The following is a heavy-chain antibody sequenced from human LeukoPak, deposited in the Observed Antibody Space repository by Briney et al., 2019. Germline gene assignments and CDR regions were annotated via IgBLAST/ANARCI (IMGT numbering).Heavy chain of an antibody. CDR1: GYSFTGHY. Sequence: GASVKVSCKASGYSFTGHYIHWVRQARGQGLEWMGWINPSSGGTNYEQKFQGRVTMTRDTSISTAYMELSRLRSDDTAVYYCARSPPAEMATTGVDYWGQGTLVTVSS. J-gene: IGHJ4*02. V-gene: IGHV1-2*02. CDR3: ARSPPAEMATTGVDY. CDR2: INPSSGGT. D-gene: IGHD5-24*01.